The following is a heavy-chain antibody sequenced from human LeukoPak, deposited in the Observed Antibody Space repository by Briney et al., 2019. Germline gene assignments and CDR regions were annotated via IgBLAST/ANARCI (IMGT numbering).Heavy chain of an antibody. J-gene: IGHJ4*02. CDR3: ARGGYCSGGSCYFFDY. V-gene: IGHV4-61*02. D-gene: IGHD2-15*01. CDR1: GGSISSGSYY. Sequence: SQTLSLTCTVSGGSISSGSYYWSWIRQPAGKGLEWIGRIYTSGSTNYNASLKSRVTISLDTSNNQFSLKLGSVTAADTVVYYCARGGYCSGGSCYFFDYWGQGTLVTVSS. CDR2: IYTSGST.